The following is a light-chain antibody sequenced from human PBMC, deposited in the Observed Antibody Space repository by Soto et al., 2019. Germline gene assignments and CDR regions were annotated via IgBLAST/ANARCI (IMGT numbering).Light chain of an antibody. CDR2: GAS. J-gene: IGKJ1*01. CDR3: QQFYRGWT. Sequence: EIVMTQSPATLSVSPGKRATLSCRASQSVSSDLAWYQQKPGQAPSLLIYGASTRATGIPARFSGSGSGTEFTLTISSLPSEDFAVYYCQQFYRGWTFGQGTKVEIE. V-gene: IGKV3-15*01. CDR1: QSVSSD.